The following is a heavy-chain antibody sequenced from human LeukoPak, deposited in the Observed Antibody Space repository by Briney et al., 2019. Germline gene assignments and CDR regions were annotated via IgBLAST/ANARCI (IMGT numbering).Heavy chain of an antibody. CDR1: GFTFSSYG. Sequence: GGSLRLSCAASGFTFSSYGMHWVRQAPGKGLGWVAVISYDGSNKYYADSVKGRFTISRDNSKNTLYLQMNSLRAEDTAVYYCAKEFHPRGYSGYDLGDWGQGTLVTVSS. V-gene: IGHV3-30*18. CDR3: AKEFHPRGYSGYDLGD. D-gene: IGHD5-12*01. J-gene: IGHJ4*02. CDR2: ISYDGSNK.